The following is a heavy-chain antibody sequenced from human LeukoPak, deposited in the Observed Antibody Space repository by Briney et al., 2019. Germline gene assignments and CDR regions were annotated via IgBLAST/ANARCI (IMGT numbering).Heavy chain of an antibody. J-gene: IGHJ4*02. CDR1: GFTVSSNY. CDR2: IYSGGST. V-gene: IGHV3-66*01. CDR3: ARKGGERVAAAEEDY. Sequence: GGSLRLSCAASGFTVSSNYMSWVRQAPGKGLEWVSFIYSGGSTYYADSVKGRFTISRDNSKNTLYLQMNSLRAEDTAVYYCARKGGERVAAAEEDYWGQGTLVTVSS. D-gene: IGHD6-13*01.